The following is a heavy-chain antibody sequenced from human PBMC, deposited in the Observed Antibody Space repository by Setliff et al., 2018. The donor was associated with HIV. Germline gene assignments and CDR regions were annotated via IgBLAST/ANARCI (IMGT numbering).Heavy chain of an antibody. CDR3: ARTYKNDSSDYRFDF. CDR1: GFSLTTSGMC. J-gene: IGHJ4*02. D-gene: IGHD3-22*01. Sequence: SGPTLVNPTQTRTLTCTFSGFSLTTSGMCISWVRQSPGKAPEWLGRIDWDDDKFYSTSLKTSLTISKDTSKNQVGLTMTNMDPVDTATYYCARTYKNDSSDYRFDFWGPGTLVTVSS. CDR2: IDWDDDK. V-gene: IGHV2-70*17.